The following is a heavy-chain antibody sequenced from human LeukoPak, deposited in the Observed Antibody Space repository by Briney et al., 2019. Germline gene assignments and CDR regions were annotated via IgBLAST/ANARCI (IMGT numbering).Heavy chain of an antibody. J-gene: IGHJ3*02. V-gene: IGHV1-69*13. D-gene: IGHD6-13*01. Sequence: SVKVSCKASGGTLNNFALCWVRQAPEQGLEWMGGIFPTFGTATYTQKFQGRVTITADESTRTAYMELSSLRSDDTAVYYCARGPHTSSWYKHPFDIWGQGTVVVVSS. CDR2: IFPTFGTA. CDR1: GGTLNNFA. CDR3: ARGPHTSSWYKHPFDI.